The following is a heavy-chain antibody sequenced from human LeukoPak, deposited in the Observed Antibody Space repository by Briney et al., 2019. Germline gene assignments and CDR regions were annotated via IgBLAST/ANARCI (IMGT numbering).Heavy chain of an antibody. CDR1: GGSIRSSYYY. CDR2: IYDSGST. CDR3: ARGGAHYYYGMDV. J-gene: IGHJ6*02. Sequence: SETLSLTCTVSGGSIRSSYYYWGWIRQPPGRGLEWIGSIYDSGSTYYNPSLKSRVTISVDTSKNQFSLKLNSVTAADTAVYYCARGGAHYYYGMDVWGQGTTVTVSS. V-gene: IGHV4-39*07.